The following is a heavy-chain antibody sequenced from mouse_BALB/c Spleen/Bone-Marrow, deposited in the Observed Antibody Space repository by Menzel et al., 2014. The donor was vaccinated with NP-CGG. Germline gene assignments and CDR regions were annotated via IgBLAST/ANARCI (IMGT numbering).Heavy chain of an antibody. Sequence: QVQLQQPGAELMKPGASVKISCKATGYTFSSYWIEWVKQRPGHGLEWIGAILPGSGSINYNEKFKGKATFTADTSSNTACMQLGSLTSEDSAVYYCASRYDTMDYWGQGTSVTVSS. CDR2: ILPGSGSI. CDR3: ASRYDTMDY. CDR1: GYTFSSYW. V-gene: IGHV1-9*01. J-gene: IGHJ4*01.